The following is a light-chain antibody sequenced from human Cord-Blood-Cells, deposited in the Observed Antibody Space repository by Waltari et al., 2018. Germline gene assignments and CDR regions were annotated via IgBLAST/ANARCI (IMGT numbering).Light chain of an antibody. CDR2: DVS. V-gene: IGLV2-14*01. CDR1: SSDVGGYNY. Sequence: QSALTQPASVSGSPGQSITISCTGTSSDVGGYNYVSWYQQHPGKAPKLMIYDVSTRPSGVSNRYAGSKAGNTASLTISGLQAEDEADYYCSSYTRSSTLVFGTGTKVTVL. CDR3: SSYTRSSTLV. J-gene: IGLJ1*01.